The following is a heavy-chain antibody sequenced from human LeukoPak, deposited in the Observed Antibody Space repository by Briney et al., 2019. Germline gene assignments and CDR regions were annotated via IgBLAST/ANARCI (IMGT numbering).Heavy chain of an antibody. D-gene: IGHD1-26*01. CDR3: ARENGSSRAFDY. J-gene: IGHJ4*02. CDR2: IYYSGST. CDR1: GGSISSYY. Sequence: SETLSLTCTVSGGSISSYYWSWIRQPPGKGVEWIGYIYYSGSTNYNPSLKSRVTISIDTSKNQFSLKLSSVTAADTAVYYCARENGSSRAFDYWGQGTLVTVSS. V-gene: IGHV4-59*01.